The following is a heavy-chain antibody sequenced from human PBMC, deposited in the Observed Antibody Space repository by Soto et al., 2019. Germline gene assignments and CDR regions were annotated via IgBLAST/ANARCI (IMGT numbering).Heavy chain of an antibody. D-gene: IGHD1-1*01. CDR2: IYYSGST. CDR1: GGSISSYY. J-gene: IGHJ3*02. CDR3: ARRAEPRGDAFDI. V-gene: IGHV4-59*01. Sequence: QVQLQESGPGLVKPSETLSLTCTVSGGSISSYYWSWIRQPPGKGLEWIGYIYYSGSTNYNPSLKSRVTLSVDTSKNQFSLKLSSVTAADTAVYYCARRAEPRGDAFDIWGQGTMVTVSS.